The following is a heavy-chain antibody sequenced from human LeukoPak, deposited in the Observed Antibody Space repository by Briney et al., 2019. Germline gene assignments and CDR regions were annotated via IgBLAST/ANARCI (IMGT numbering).Heavy chain of an antibody. J-gene: IGHJ2*01. Sequence: SETLSLTSTVSGGSISSYYWSSIRQPPGKGLGRIGDIYYSRSTNYNPTLKSRVTISVGTSKNQFSLKLSSVTAADTALYYCARLLPAKYSSDWYFDLWGRGTLVTVSS. CDR3: ARLLPAKYSSDWYFDL. CDR2: IYYSRST. V-gene: IGHV4-59*12. D-gene: IGHD6-25*01. CDR1: GGSISSYY.